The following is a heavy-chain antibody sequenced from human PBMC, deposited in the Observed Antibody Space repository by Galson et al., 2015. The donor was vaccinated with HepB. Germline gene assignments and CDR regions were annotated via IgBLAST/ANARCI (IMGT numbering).Heavy chain of an antibody. CDR3: ARSYSSSSSFDY. V-gene: IGHV5-51*03. CDR2: IYPGDSDT. J-gene: IGHJ4*02. Sequence: SGAEVKKPGESLRISCQASGYIFATYWIGWVRQMPGKGLEWMGIIYPGDSDTRYSPSFQGQVTISADKSITTAYLQWTSLKASDTAMYYCARSYSSSSSFDYWGQGTLVTVSS. CDR1: GYIFATYW. D-gene: IGHD6-6*01.